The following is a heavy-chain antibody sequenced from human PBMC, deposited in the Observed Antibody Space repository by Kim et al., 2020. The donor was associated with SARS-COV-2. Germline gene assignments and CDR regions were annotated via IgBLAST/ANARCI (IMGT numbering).Heavy chain of an antibody. CDR3: ARLKNRYNWNTGTLEGWFDP. Sequence: SETLSLTCAVYGGSFSGYYWSWIRQPPGKGLEWIGEINHSGSTNYNPSLKSRVTISVDTSKNQFSLKLSSVTAADTAVYYCARLKNRYNWNTGTLEGWFDPWGQGTLVTVSS. CDR2: INHSGST. V-gene: IGHV4-34*01. D-gene: IGHD1-20*01. CDR1: GGSFSGYY. J-gene: IGHJ5*02.